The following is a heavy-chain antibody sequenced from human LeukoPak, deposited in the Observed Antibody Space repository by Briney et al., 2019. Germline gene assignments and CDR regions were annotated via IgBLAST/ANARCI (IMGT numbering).Heavy chain of an antibody. V-gene: IGHV1-8*01. J-gene: IGHJ5*02. CDR2: MNPNSGNT. Sequence: ASVKVSCKASGYTFTSYDINWVRQATGQGLEWMGWMNPNSGNTGYAQKFQGRVTMTRNTSISTAYMELSSLRSEDTAVYYCARAPYYDTLTGYHGHNWFDPWGQGTLVTVSS. D-gene: IGHD3-9*01. CDR3: ARAPYYDTLTGYHGHNWFDP. CDR1: GYTFTSYD.